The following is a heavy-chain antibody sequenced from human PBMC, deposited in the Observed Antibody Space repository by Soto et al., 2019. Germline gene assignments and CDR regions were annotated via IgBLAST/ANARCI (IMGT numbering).Heavy chain of an antibody. CDR3: ARGDPSIVATSLHYYYSYGMDV. D-gene: IGHD5-12*01. V-gene: IGHV1-69*13. J-gene: IGHJ6*02. CDR1: GGTFSSYA. Sequence: SVKVSCKASGGTFSSYAISWVRQAPGQGLECMGGIIPIFGTANYAQKSQGRGTITAXXXXSXXXMXPSXPRXEATAVYYCARGDPSIVATSLHYYYSYGMDVWGQ. CDR2: IIPIFGTA.